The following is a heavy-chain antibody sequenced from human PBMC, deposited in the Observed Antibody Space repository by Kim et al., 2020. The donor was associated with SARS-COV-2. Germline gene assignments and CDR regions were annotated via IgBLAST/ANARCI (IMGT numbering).Heavy chain of an antibody. Sequence: SVKVSCKSSGGTFSSYAISWVRQAPGQGLEWMGGIIPIFGTANYAQKFQGRVTITADESTSTAYMELSSLRSEDTAVYYCARLYCSGGSCYADYWGQGTLVTVSS. V-gene: IGHV1-69*13. CDR3: ARLYCSGGSCYADY. CDR1: GGTFSSYA. D-gene: IGHD2-15*01. CDR2: IIPIFGTA. J-gene: IGHJ4*02.